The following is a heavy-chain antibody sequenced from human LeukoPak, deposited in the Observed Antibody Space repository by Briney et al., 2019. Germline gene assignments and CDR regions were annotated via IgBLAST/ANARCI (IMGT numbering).Heavy chain of an antibody. CDR1: GGSISTSSYY. CDR2: IFYSGST. Sequence: PSETLSLTCTVSGGSISTSSYYWGWVRQPPGKGLEWIGNIFYSGSTYYSPSLKSRVTISLDTSRNQFSLKLSSVTAADTALYYCARDRVLRDYMDVWGKGTTVTVSS. J-gene: IGHJ6*03. V-gene: IGHV4-39*07. CDR3: ARDRVLRDYMDV. D-gene: IGHD3-10*01.